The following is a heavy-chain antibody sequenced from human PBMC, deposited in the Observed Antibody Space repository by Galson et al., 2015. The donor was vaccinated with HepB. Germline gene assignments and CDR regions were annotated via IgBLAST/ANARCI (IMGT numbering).Heavy chain of an antibody. Sequence: SVKVSCKASGYTFTSYYMHWVRQAPGQGLEWMGIINPSGGSTSYAQKFQGRVTMTRDTSTSTVYMELSSLRSEDTAVYYCARDHKYYDFWSGYYKDYFDYWGQGTLVTVSS. CDR2: INPSGGST. CDR1: GYTFTSYY. J-gene: IGHJ4*02. CDR3: ARDHKYYDFWSGYYKDYFDY. V-gene: IGHV1-46*01. D-gene: IGHD3-3*01.